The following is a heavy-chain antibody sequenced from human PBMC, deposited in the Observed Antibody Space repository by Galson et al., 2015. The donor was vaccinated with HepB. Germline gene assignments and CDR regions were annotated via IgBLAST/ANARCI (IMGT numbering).Heavy chain of an antibody. D-gene: IGHD5-24*01. CDR1: GYSFSSYW. CDR2: IYVGDSDT. CDR3: ARQPRGRNGYNYDDY. J-gene: IGHJ4*02. V-gene: IGHV5-51*01. Sequence: SGAEVKKPGDFLKISCKGFGYSFSSYWIAWVRQMPGRGLEWMGIIYVGDSDTRYSPSFQGQVTISVDKSISTAYLQWSSLKASDTAMYYCARQPRGRNGYNYDDYWGQGTLVTVSS.